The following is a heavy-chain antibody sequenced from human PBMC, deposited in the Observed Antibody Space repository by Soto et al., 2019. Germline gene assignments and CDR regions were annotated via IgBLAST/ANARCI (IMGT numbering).Heavy chain of an antibody. J-gene: IGHJ6*04. D-gene: IGHD2-2*01. CDR3: ARAYCSSTSCPYGMDV. CDR1: GGTFSKYA. V-gene: IGHV1-69*01. CDR2: IMPIFGTI. Sequence: QVQLVQSGAEVKKPGSSVKVSCKASGGTFSKYAISWVRQAPGQGLEWMGGIMPIFGTIKYAQKFQGRVTIPADESTRTAYRELSSLSSEATAVYYCARAYCSSTSCPYGMDVWGKGPTVTVSS.